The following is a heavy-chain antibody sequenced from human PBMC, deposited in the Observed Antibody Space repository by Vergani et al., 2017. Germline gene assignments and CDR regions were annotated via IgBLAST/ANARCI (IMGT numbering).Heavy chain of an antibody. J-gene: IGHJ6*03. Sequence: QVHLQQWGAGLLKPSETLSLTCAVYGGSFSGYYWSWIRQPPGKGLEWIGEINHSGSTNYNPSLKSRVTISVDTSKNQFSLKVSSVTAADTAVYYCARGRPYSNPMPYYYYMDVWGKGTTVTVSS. D-gene: IGHD4-11*01. CDR1: GGSFSGYY. V-gene: IGHV4-34*01. CDR2: INHSGST. CDR3: ARGRPYSNPMPYYYYMDV.